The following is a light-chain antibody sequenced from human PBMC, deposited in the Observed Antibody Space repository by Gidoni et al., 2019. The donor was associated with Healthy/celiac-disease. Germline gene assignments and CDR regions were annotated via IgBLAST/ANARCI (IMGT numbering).Light chain of an antibody. V-gene: IGKV1-13*02. CDR1: QGISSA. J-gene: IGKJ4*01. CDR2: DAS. Sequence: AIQLTQSPSSLSASVGDRVTITCRASQGISSALAWYQQKPGQAPKLLIYDASSLESGVPSRFSGSGSGTDFTLTISSLQPEDFATYYCQQFNSYPLTFXGXTKVEIK. CDR3: QQFNSYPLT.